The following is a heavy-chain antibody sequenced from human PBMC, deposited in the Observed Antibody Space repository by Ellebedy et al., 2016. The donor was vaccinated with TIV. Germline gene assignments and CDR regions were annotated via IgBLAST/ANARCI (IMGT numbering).Heavy chain of an antibody. J-gene: IGHJ4*02. CDR1: GFTFISYW. CDR2: INSDGSIT. CDR3: ARGLVVVPVAMGY. D-gene: IGHD2-2*01. V-gene: IGHV3-74*01. Sequence: GESLKISXAASGFTFISYWMHWVRQAPGKGLVWVSRINSDGSITNYADSVKGRFTISRDNAKNTLYLQMNSLRAEDTAVYYCARGLVVVPVAMGYWGQGTLVTVSS.